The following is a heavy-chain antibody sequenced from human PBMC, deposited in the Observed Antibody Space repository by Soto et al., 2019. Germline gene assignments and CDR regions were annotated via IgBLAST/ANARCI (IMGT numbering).Heavy chain of an antibody. CDR1: SGSISSSNW. D-gene: IGHD4-17*01. CDR3: ARAAYGDYYYYMDV. V-gene: IGHV4-4*02. Sequence: QVQLQESGPGLVKPSGTLSLTCAVSSGSISSSNWWSWVRQPPGKGLEWIGELYHSGSTNYNPSLKGRVTISVDKSKNQFSLKLSSVTAEDTAVYYCARAAYGDYYYYMDVWGKGTTVTVSS. J-gene: IGHJ6*03. CDR2: LYHSGST.